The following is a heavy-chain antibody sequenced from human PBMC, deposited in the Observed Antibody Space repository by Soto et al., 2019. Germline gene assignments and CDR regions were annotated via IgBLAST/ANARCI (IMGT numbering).Heavy chain of an antibody. J-gene: IGHJ6*02. CDR1: GGTFSSYA. CDR2: IIPIFGTA. Sequence: SVKVSCKASGGTFSSYAISWVRQAPGQGLEWMGGIIPIFGTANYAQKFQGRVTITADESTSTAYMELSSLRSEDTAVYYCARVKVRGVIISRVNQYGMDVWGQGTTVTVSS. CDR3: ARVKVRGVIISRVNQYGMDV. D-gene: IGHD3-10*01. V-gene: IGHV1-69*13.